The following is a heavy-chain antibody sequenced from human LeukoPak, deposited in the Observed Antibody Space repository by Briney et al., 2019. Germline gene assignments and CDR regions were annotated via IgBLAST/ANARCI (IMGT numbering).Heavy chain of an antibody. D-gene: IGHD4-17*01. CDR1: GFAFRSYS. CDR2: MNTNTFI. J-gene: IGHJ3*02. V-gene: IGHV3-21*01. Sequence: GGSLRLSCVASGFAFRSYSMIWVRQAPGKGLEWVSSMNTNTFIYYANSVKGRFTISRDNAKNSLYLQMNSLRAEDTAVYYCARVYTDNGDYRDAFDIWGQETMVTVSS. CDR3: ARVYTDNGDYRDAFDI.